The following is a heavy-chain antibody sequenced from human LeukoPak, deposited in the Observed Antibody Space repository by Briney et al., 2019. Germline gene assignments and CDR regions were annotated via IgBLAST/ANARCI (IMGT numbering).Heavy chain of an antibody. Sequence: PGGSLRLSCAASGFTFSSNYMTWVRQAPGKGLEWVSSISSSSSYIYYADSVKGRFTISRDNAKNSLYLQMNSLRAEDTAVYYCARPNSSGWSAFDYWGQGTLVTVSS. CDR3: ARPNSSGWSAFDY. J-gene: IGHJ4*02. D-gene: IGHD6-19*01. CDR2: ISSSSSYI. V-gene: IGHV3-21*01. CDR1: GFTFSSNY.